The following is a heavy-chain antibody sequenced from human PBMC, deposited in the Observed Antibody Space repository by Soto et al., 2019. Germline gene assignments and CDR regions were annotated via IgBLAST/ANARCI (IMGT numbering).Heavy chain of an antibody. Sequence: GGSLRLSCAASGFTFSSYGMHWVRQAPGKGLEWVAVIWYDGSNKYYADSVKGRFTISRDNSKNTLYLQMNSLRAEDTAVYYCARGPYSSSSVPWFDPWGQGTLVTAPQ. J-gene: IGHJ5*02. CDR2: IWYDGSNK. V-gene: IGHV3-33*01. CDR3: ARGPYSSSSVPWFDP. CDR1: GFTFSSYG. D-gene: IGHD6-6*01.